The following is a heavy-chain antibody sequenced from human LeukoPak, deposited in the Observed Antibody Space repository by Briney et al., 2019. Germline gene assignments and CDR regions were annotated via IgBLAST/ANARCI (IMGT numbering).Heavy chain of an antibody. V-gene: IGHV4-34*01. Sequence: PSETLSLTCAVYGGSFSGYYWSWIRQPPGKGLEWIGEINHSGSTNYNPSLKSRVTISVDTSKNQFSLKLSSVTAADTAVYYCARASSSWYGVSGRYYYVDVWGKGTTVTVSS. CDR1: GGSFSGYY. D-gene: IGHD6-13*01. CDR2: INHSGST. J-gene: IGHJ6*03. CDR3: ARASSSWYGVSGRYYYVDV.